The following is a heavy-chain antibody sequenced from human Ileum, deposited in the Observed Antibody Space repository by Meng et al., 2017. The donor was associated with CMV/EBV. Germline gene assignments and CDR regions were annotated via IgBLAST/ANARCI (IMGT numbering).Heavy chain of an antibody. J-gene: IGHJ4*02. D-gene: IGHD2-2*01. CDR1: GVSISRYF. CDR3: ARESTSRGKYYFDY. CDR2: FYYDGT. Sequence: SETLSLTCTVSGVSISRYFWSWIRQSPGKGLEWIGYFYYDGTNYNPSLKSRVTISVDTSKNQFSLQLSSVTAADTAVYYCARESTSRGKYYFDYWGQGTLVTVSS. V-gene: IGHV4-59*01.